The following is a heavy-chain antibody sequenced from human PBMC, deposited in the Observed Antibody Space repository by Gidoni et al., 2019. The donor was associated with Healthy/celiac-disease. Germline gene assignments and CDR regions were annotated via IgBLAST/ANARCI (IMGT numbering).Heavy chain of an antibody. CDR3: ARGVVPNWNYALYGMDV. D-gene: IGHD1-7*01. Sequence: QVQLVQSGAEVKKPGSSVKVSCKASGGTFSSYPISWVRQAPGQGLEWRGGIIPIFGTANYAQKFQGRVTITADESTSTAYMELSSLRSEDTAVYYCARGVVPNWNYALYGMDVWGQGTTVTVSS. J-gene: IGHJ6*02. CDR1: GGTFSSYP. V-gene: IGHV1-69*19. CDR2: IIPIFGTA.